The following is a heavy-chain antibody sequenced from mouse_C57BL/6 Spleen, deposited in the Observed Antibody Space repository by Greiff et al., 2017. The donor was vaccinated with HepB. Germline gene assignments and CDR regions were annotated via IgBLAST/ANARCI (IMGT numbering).Heavy chain of an antibody. CDR3: TCNYYFDY. D-gene: IGHD2-1*01. Sequence: VQLKESGAELVRPGASVKLSCTASGFNIKDDYMHWVKQRPEQGLEWIGWIDPENGDTEYASKFQGKATITADTSSNTAYLQLSSLTSEDTAVYYCTCNYYFDYWGQGTTLTVSS. V-gene: IGHV14-4*01. CDR2: IDPENGDT. J-gene: IGHJ2*01. CDR1: GFNIKDDY.